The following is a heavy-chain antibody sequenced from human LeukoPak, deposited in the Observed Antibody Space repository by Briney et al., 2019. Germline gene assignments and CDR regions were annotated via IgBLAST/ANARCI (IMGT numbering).Heavy chain of an antibody. CDR1: GGASSSYA. J-gene: IGHJ6*04. CDR2: IIPILGIA. V-gene: IGHV1-69*04. D-gene: IGHD2-15*01. Sequence: GASVKVSCKASGGASSSYAISWVRQAPGQGLEWMGRIIPILGIANYAQKFQGRVTITADKSTSTAYMELSSLRSEDTAVYYCARGLALGYCSGGSCYAYDVWGKGTTVTVSS. CDR3: ARGLALGYCSGGSCYAYDV.